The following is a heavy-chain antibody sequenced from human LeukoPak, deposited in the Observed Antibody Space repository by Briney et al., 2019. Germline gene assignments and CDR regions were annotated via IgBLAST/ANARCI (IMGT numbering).Heavy chain of an antibody. J-gene: IGHJ4*02. V-gene: IGHV4-34*01. CDR2: INHIGST. D-gene: IGHD4-17*01. Sequence: SETLSLTCAVDGGSFSGYYCSWIRQPPGKGLEWIGEINHIGSTNYNPSLKSRVTISVDTSKNQFSLKLSSVTAADTAVYYCARDSTVTRKIDYWGQGTLVTVSS. CDR3: ARDSTVTRKIDY. CDR1: GGSFSGYY.